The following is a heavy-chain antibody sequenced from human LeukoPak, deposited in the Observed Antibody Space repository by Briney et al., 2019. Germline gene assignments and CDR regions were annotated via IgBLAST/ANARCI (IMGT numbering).Heavy chain of an antibody. V-gene: IGHV4-59*08. CDR2: IYYSGST. CDR1: GGSIGSYY. D-gene: IGHD2-15*01. Sequence: SETLSLTCTVSGGSIGSYYWSWIRQPPGKGLEWIGYIYYSGSTSYNPSLKSRVTMSVHTSKNQFSLSLSSVTAADTAVYYCARRYCGGGSCYSSFDYWGQGTLVTVSS. CDR3: ARRYCGGGSCYSSFDY. J-gene: IGHJ4*02.